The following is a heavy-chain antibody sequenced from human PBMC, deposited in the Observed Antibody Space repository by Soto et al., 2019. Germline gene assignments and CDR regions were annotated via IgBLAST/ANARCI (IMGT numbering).Heavy chain of an antibody. CDR3: ARHGVVATMGYYYGMDV. Sequence: PSETLSLTCTVSGGSISSSSYYWGWIRQPPGKGLEWIGSIYYSGSTYYNPSLKSRVTISVDTSKNQFSLKLSSVTAADTAVYYCARHGVVATMGYYYGMDVWGQGTTVTVSS. D-gene: IGHD5-12*01. CDR1: GGSISSSSYY. J-gene: IGHJ6*02. CDR2: IYYSGST. V-gene: IGHV4-39*01.